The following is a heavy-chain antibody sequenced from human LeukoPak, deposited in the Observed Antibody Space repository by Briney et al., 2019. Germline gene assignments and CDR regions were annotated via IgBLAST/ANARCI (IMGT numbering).Heavy chain of an antibody. Sequence: GGSLRLSCAASGFTFDDYAMHWIRQAPGKGLEWVSLINWDGSNTYYADSVKGRFTISRDNSSSSLFLQMNSLRPEDTALYYCARDQRLSGRMGAIDIWGQGTMVTVSS. V-gene: IGHV3-43D*03. CDR2: INWDGSNT. CDR3: ARDQRLSGRMGAIDI. CDR1: GFTFDDYA. D-gene: IGHD5-12*01. J-gene: IGHJ3*02.